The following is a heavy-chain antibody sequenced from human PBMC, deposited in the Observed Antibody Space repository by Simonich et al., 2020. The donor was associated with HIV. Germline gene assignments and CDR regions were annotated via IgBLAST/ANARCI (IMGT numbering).Heavy chain of an antibody. CDR2: IDWDDDK. CDR3: ARTPIIRGIIVAFDI. V-gene: IGHV2-70*04. J-gene: IGHJ3*02. D-gene: IGHD3-10*01. CDR1: GFSLRTSGMR. Sequence: QVTLKESGPALVKPTQTLPLTCTFSGFSLRTSGMRVSWITQPPGKALEWLASIDWDDDKFYRTTLKTRLTISKDTSKNQVVLTMTNMDPGDTATYYCARTPIIRGIIVAFDIWGQGTMVTVSS.